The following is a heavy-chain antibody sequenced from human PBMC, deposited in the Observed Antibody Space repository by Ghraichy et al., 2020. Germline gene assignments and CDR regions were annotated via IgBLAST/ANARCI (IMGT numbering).Heavy chain of an antibody. CDR1: GYSISSGYY. V-gene: IGHV4-38-2*02. D-gene: IGHD3-3*01. Sequence: SETLSLTCTVSGYSISSGYYWGWIRQPPGKGLEWIGSIYHSGSTYYNPSLKSRVTISVDTSKNQFSLKLSSVTAADTAVYYCARDPHDFNWYFDLWGRGTLVTVSS. CDR3: ARDPHDFNWYFDL. J-gene: IGHJ2*01. CDR2: IYHSGST.